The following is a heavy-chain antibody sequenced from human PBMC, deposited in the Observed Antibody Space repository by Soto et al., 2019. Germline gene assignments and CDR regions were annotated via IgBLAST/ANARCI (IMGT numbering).Heavy chain of an antibody. Sequence: PSETLSLTCTVSGGSISSYYWSWIRQPPGKGLEWIGYIYYSGSTNYNPSLKSRVTISVDTSKNQFSLKLSSVTAADTAVYYCTRVGIAAATRAFDIWGQGTMVTVSS. J-gene: IGHJ3*02. CDR2: IYYSGST. V-gene: IGHV4-59*01. D-gene: IGHD6-13*01. CDR1: GGSISSYY. CDR3: TRVGIAAATRAFDI.